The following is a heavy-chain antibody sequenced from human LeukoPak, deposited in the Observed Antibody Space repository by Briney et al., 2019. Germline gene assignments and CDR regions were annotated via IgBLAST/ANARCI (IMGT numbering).Heavy chain of an antibody. V-gene: IGHV5-51*01. CDR3: ARASTDNAGWHRGSFDY. D-gene: IGHD6-19*01. CDR2: IYPGDSDS. CDR1: GYSFTNYW. J-gene: IGHJ4*02. Sequence: GESLKISCQTSGYSFTNYWIGWVRQMPGKGLEWMGIIYPGDSDSRYSPSFQGQVTISADKSVSTAYLQWSSLRVSDTAIYYCARASTDNAGWHRGSFDYWGQGTLVTVSS.